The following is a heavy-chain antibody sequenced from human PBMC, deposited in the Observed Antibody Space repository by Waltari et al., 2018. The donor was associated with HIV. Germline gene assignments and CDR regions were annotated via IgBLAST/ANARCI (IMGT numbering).Heavy chain of an antibody. D-gene: IGHD1-26*01. CDR1: RFTFSSAW. CDR2: IKSKSHGGTT. J-gene: IGHJ4*02. Sequence: EVQLVESGGGLVKPGGSLKLSCAASRFTFSSAWMSWVRQAPGEGREWVGRIKSKSHGGTTDYAAPVKGRFTISRDDSKDTLYLQMNSLKTEDTAVYYCTTSMGGSYYGRDYWGQGTLVTVSS. CDR3: TTSMGGSYYGRDY. V-gene: IGHV3-15*01.